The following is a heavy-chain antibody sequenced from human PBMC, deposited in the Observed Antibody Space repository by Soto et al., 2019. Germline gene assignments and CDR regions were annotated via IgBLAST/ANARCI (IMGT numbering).Heavy chain of an antibody. CDR2: INPNSGGT. J-gene: IGHJ4*02. D-gene: IGHD5-18*01. CDR3: ARDGNFAFRGYSFAFDL. CDR1: GYTFTGYY. V-gene: IGHV1-2*02. Sequence: ASVKVSCKASGYTFTGYYMHWVRQAPGQGLEWMGWINPNSGGTNYAQKFQGRVTMTRDTSISTAYMEVSSVKSDDTAMYYCARDGNFAFRGYSFAFDLWGQGTLVTVSS.